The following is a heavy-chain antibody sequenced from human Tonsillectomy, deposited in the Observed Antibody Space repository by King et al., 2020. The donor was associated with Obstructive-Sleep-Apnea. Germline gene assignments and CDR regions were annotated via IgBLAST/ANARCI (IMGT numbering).Heavy chain of an antibody. V-gene: IGHV3-30*02. CDR2: IRNDGSDQ. CDR3: AKDFGANDYGDFVDY. J-gene: IGHJ4*02. Sequence: VQLVESGGGVVQPGRSLRLSCVGSGFSFIEYGKHWVRQAPGKGLEWGAFIRNDGSDQYFTDSFKGRFTVSRDNSMNTHYMEMNSLRPDDTGVYYCAKDFGANDYGDFVDYWGQGTLVTVSS. D-gene: IGHD4-17*01. CDR1: GFSFIEYG.